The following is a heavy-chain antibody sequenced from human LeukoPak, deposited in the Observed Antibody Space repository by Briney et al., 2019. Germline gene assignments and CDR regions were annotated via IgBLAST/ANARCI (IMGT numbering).Heavy chain of an antibody. CDR3: ARRVRFLEWYPNWFDP. D-gene: IGHD3-3*01. CDR1: GGSISSHY. CDR2: MHYRGNT. J-gene: IGHJ5*02. Sequence: SETLSLTCTVSGGSISSHYWSWIRQSPGKGLEWIGFMHYRGNTNSNPSLRSRVTISMDTSKNQFSLKLSSVTAADTAVYYCARRVRFLEWYPNWFDPWGQGTLVTVSS. V-gene: IGHV4-59*11.